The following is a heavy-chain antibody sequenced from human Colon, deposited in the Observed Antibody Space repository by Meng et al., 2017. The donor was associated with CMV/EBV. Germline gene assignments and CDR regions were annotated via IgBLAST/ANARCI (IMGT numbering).Heavy chain of an antibody. CDR2: ISDTGTTI. CDR3: ARTPPRVGVSGSPPQGDY. Sequence: GESLKISCAASGFIFSVYEMNWVRQAPGKGLEWVAHISDTGTTINYADSVKGRFTISRDNAKNLLYLQMNSLTAEDTAVYFCARTPPRVGVSGSPPQGDYWGQGTLVTVSS. D-gene: IGHD1-26*01. CDR1: GFIFSVYE. J-gene: IGHJ4*02. V-gene: IGHV3-48*03.